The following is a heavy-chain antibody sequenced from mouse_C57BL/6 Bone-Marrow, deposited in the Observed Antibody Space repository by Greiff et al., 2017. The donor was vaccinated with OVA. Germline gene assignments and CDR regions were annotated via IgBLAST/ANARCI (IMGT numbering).Heavy chain of an antibody. V-gene: IGHV5-4*01. J-gene: IGHJ3*01. CDR2: ISDGGSYT. Sequence: EVKVEESGGGLVKPGGSLKLSCAASGFTFSSYAMSWVRQTPEKRLEWVATISDGGSYTYYPDNVKGRFTISRDNAKNNLYLQMSHLKSEDTAMYYCAREGTWFAYWGQGTLVTVSA. CDR3: AREGTWFAY. CDR1: GFTFSSYA.